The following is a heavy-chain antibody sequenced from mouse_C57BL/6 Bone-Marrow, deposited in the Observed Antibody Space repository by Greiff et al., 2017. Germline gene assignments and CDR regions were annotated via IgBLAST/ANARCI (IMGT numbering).Heavy chain of an antibody. D-gene: IGHD2-5*01. V-gene: IGHV1-81*01. CDR2: IYPRSGNT. CDR3: ARPYSNHASMDY. J-gene: IGHJ4*01. Sequence: QVHVKQSGAELARPGASVKLSCKASGYTFTSYGISWVKQRTGQGLEWIGEIYPRSGNTYYNEKFKGKATLTADKSSSTAYMELRSLTSEDSAVYFCARPYSNHASMDYWGQGTSVTVSS. CDR1: GYTFTSYG.